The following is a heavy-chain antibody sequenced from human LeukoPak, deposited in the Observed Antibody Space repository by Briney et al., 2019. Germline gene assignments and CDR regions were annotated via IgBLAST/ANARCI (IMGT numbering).Heavy chain of an antibody. D-gene: IGHD6-6*01. CDR3: ARDRHSSSFGPYYMDV. Sequence: ASVKVSCKASGYTFTSYGISWVRQAPGQGLEWMGWISAYNGNTNYAQKLQGRVTMTTDTSTSTAYMELRSLGSDDTAVYYCARDRHSSSFGPYYMDVWGKGTTVTVSS. CDR1: GYTFTSYG. CDR2: ISAYNGNT. J-gene: IGHJ6*03. V-gene: IGHV1-18*01.